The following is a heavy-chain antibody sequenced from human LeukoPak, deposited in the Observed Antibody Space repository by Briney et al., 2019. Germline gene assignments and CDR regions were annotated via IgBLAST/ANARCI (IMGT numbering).Heavy chain of an antibody. CDR1: GGSISSSSYY. CDR3: ARGSSSWEAGSFDY. J-gene: IGHJ4*02. CDR2: IYYSGST. Sequence: SETLSLTCTVSGGSISSSSYYWGWVRQPPGKGLEWIGSIYYSGSTYYNPSLKSRVTISVDTSKNQFSLKLSSVTAADTAVYYCARGSSSWEAGSFDYWGQGTLVTVSS. V-gene: IGHV4-39*07. D-gene: IGHD6-13*01.